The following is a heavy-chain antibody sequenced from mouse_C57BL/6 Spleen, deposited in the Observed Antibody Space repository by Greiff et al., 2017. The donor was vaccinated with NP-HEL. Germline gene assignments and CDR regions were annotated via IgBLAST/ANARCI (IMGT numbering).Heavy chain of an antibody. V-gene: IGHV1-54*01. CDR1: GYAFTNYL. Sequence: QVQLKQSGAELVRPGTSVKVSCKASGYAFTNYLIEWVKQRPGQGLEWIGVINPGSGGTNYNEKFKGKATLTADKSSSTAYMQLSSLTSEDSAVYFCAREGWGFLFDYWGQGTTLTVSS. CDR3: AREGWGFLFDY. D-gene: IGHD3-3*01. CDR2: INPGSGGT. J-gene: IGHJ2*01.